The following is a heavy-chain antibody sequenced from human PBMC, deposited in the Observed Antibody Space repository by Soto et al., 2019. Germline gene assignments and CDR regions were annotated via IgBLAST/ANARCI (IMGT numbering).Heavy chain of an antibody. J-gene: IGHJ4*02. CDR3: AGRNNPYGTYDY. CDR1: GFPFDDYG. Sequence: GGSLRLSCAAFGFPFDDYGMSWVRQAPGKGLEWVSGINRDGGSTAYADSVKGRFTISRDNSKNTLYLQMNSLSAEDTAVYYCAGRNNPYGTYDYWGQGALVTVSS. CDR2: INRDGGST. D-gene: IGHD1-1*01. V-gene: IGHV3-20*04.